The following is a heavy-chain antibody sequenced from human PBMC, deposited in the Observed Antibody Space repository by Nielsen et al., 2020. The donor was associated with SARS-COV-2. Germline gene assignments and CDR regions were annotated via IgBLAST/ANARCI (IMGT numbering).Heavy chain of an antibody. CDR2: ISAYNGNT. CDR1: GYTFTSYG. J-gene: IGHJ4*02. D-gene: IGHD6-13*01. Sequence: ASVKVSCKASGYTFTSYGISWVRQAPGQGLEWMGWISAYNGNTNYAQKLQGRVTITRDMSTSTAYMELSSLRSEDTAVYYCAAYYSSSWGYWGQGTLVTVSS. V-gene: IGHV1-18*01. CDR3: AAYYSSSWGY.